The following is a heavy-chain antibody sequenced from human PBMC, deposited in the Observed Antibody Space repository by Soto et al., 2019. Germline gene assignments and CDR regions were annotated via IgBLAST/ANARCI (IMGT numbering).Heavy chain of an antibody. D-gene: IGHD1-1*01. J-gene: IGHJ4*02. V-gene: IGHV3-23*01. Sequence: GGSLRLSCAASGFTFSSYAMSWVRQAPGKGLEWVSAISGSGGSTYYADSVKGRFTISRDNSKNTLYLQMNSLRAEDTAVYYCARAKLERMYYFDYWGQGTLVTVSS. CDR2: ISGSGGST. CDR3: ARAKLERMYYFDY. CDR1: GFTFSSYA.